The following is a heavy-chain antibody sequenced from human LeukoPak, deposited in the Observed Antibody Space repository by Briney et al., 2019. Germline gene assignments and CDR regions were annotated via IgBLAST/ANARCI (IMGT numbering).Heavy chain of an antibody. CDR3: AKNEYGTDSDFYYMDF. J-gene: IGHJ6*03. V-gene: IGHV3-30*02. CDR1: GFSFSFYG. CDR2: IRYDSRII. D-gene: IGHD1-1*01. Sequence: GGSLRLSCTTSGFSFSFYGIHWVRQAPGKGLAWVAFIRYDSRIIHYADSVKGRFTISGDNSKNTVFLQMNSLKIEDTAVYYCAKNEYGTDSDFYYMDFWGKGTKVTVSS.